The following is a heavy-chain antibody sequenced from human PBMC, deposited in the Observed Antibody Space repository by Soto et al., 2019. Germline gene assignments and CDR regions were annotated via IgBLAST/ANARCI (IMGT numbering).Heavy chain of an antibody. CDR3: ARASSITLFGEVTRYYYMDV. V-gene: IGHV4-4*02. D-gene: IGHD3-3*01. J-gene: IGHJ6*03. CDR2: IYHSGST. CDR1: SGSISSSNW. Sequence: QVQLQESGPGLVKPSGTLSLTCAVSSGSISSSNWWRWVRQPPGKGLEWIGEIYHSGSTNHNASLKSRVTISVDKSKDRFPLNPRSVTAADTAVYYCARASSITLFGEVTRYYYMDVWGEGTTVTVSS.